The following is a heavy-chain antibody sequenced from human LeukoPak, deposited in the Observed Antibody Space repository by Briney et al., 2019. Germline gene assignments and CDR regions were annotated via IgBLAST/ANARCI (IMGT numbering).Heavy chain of an antibody. CDR1: GFGFSSYW. D-gene: IGHD6-13*01. CDR3: ARMSTSSWYVCDY. V-gene: IGHV3-7*01. J-gene: IGHJ4*02. CDR2: IKQDGSEK. Sequence: GGSLRLSCAAPGFGFSSYWMTWVRQAPGKGLEWVANIKQDGSEKYYVDSVMGRFTISRDNAKNSLYLQMNSLRAEDTAVYYCARMSTSSWYVCDYWGQGTLVTVSS.